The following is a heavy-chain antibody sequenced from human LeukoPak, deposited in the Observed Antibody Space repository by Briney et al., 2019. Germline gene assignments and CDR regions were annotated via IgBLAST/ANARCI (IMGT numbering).Heavy chain of an antibody. J-gene: IGHJ4*02. CDR3: AREGGGGIDIEPSFDY. D-gene: IGHD2-15*01. Sequence: ASVKVSCKASGYTFTRYFIHWVRQAPGRGLEWMGTINPSGGSTGYAQKFQGRVTMTRDTSTSTVYMELSSLRSEDTAAYYCAREGGGGIDIEPSFDYWGQGTLVTVSS. V-gene: IGHV1-46*01. CDR2: INPSGGST. CDR1: GYTFTRYF.